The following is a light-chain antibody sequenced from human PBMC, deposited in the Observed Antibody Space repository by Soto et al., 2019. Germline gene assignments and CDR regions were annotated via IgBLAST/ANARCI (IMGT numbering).Light chain of an antibody. V-gene: IGKV3-15*01. Sequence: EIVIKQSPATLSVSPGERATLSCRASQSVLSNLAWYQQKPGQAPRLLIYGASTRATGIPARFSGSGSGTEFTLTISSLQSEDFAVYYCQQYSDWPPRTFGQGTKVDIK. CDR2: GAS. CDR3: QQYSDWPPRT. J-gene: IGKJ1*01. CDR1: QSVLSN.